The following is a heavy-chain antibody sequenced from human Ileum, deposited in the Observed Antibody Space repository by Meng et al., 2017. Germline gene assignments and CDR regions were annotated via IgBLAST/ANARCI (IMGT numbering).Heavy chain of an antibody. J-gene: IGHJ6*02. CDR1: GFTFNDYY. V-gene: IGHV3-11*01. Sequence: SLKISCVVSGFTFNDYYMTWIRQTPGKGLEWISYISSSGGNIHYADSVKGRFTISRDNARNSLYLQMDSLRAEDTAVYYCARGRMVSTGMDVWGPGTTVTVSS. CDR3: ARGRMVSTGMDV. CDR2: ISSSGGNI. D-gene: IGHD2/OR15-2a*01.